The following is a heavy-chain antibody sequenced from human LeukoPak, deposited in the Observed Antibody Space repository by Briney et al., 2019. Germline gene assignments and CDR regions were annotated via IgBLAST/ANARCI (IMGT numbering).Heavy chain of an antibody. CDR1: GGTFSSYA. D-gene: IGHD1-26*01. CDR3: ARGLSPLTSLTYYYYFDY. CDR2: IIPIFGTA. Sequence: ASVKVSCKASGGTFSSYAISWVRQAPGQGLEWMGGIIPIFGTANYAQKFQGRVTITADESTSTAYMELSSLRSEDTAVYYCARGLSPLTSLTYYYYFDYWGQGTLVTVSS. J-gene: IGHJ4*02. V-gene: IGHV1-69*13.